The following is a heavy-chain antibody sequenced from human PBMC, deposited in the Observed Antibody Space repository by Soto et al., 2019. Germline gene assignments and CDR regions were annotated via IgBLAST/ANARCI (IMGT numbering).Heavy chain of an antibody. CDR1: GGSISSSNW. J-gene: IGHJ6*02. D-gene: IGHD2-2*02. CDR2: IYHSGST. CDR3: ARDPKVVPAAILGTYYYYGMDV. Sequence: SETLSLTCAVSGGSISSSNWWSWVRQPPGKGLEWIGEIYHSGSTNYNPSLKSRVTISVDKSKNQFSLKLSSVTAADTAVYYCARDPKVVPAAILGTYYYYGMDVWGQGTTVTVSS. V-gene: IGHV4-4*02.